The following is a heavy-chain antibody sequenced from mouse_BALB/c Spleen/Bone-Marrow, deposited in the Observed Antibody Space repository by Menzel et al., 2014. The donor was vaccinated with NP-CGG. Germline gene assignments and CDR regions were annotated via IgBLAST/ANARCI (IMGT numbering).Heavy chain of an antibody. Sequence: QVQLQQSGPELVRPGVSVKISCKGSGYTSTDYAMHWVKQSHAKSLEWIGVISTYSGNTNYNQKFKGKATMTVDKSSSTAYMELARLTSEDSAIYYCARGDGYYPYAMDYWGQGTSVTVSS. CDR3: ARGDGYYPYAMDY. J-gene: IGHJ4*01. CDR2: ISTYSGNT. CDR1: GYTSTDYA. D-gene: IGHD2-3*01. V-gene: IGHV1-67*01.